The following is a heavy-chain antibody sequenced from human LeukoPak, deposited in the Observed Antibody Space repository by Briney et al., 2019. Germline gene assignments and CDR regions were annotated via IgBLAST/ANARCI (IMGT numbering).Heavy chain of an antibody. J-gene: IGHJ4*02. CDR2: INHSGST. CDR1: GFTFSSYS. V-gene: IGHV4-34*01. Sequence: PGGSLRLSCAASGFTFSSYSMNWVRQAPGKGLEWIGEINHSGSTNYNPSLKSRVTISVDTSKNQFSLKLNSVTAADTAVYYCARPRLLYGSGPTLVWGPGTLVTVSS. D-gene: IGHD3-10*01. CDR3: ARPRLLYGSGPTLV.